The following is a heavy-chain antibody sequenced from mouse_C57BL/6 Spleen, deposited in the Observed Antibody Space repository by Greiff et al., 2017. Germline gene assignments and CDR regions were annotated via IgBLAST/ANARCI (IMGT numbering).Heavy chain of an antibody. CDR3: ARDYGSSSGGAY. V-gene: IGHV5-4*01. J-gene: IGHJ3*01. Sequence: EVQRVESGGGLVKPGGSLKLSCAASGFTFSSYALSWVRQTPEKRLEWVATISDGGSNTYYPDNVKGRFTISRDNAKNNLYLQMSHLKSEDTAVYYVARDYGSSSGGAYGGQGTLVTVSA. D-gene: IGHD1-1*01. CDR1: GFTFSSYA. CDR2: ISDGGSNT.